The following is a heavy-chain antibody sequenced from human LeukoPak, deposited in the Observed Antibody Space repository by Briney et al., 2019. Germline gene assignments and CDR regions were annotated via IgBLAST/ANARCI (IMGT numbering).Heavy chain of an antibody. V-gene: IGHV4-4*02. D-gene: IGHD2-21*02. Sequence: PSETLSLTCAVSGGSISSSNWWSWVRQPPGKGLEWIGEIYHSGSTNYNPSLKSRVTISVDKSKNQFSLKLSSVTAADTAVYYCAGAHCGGDCYSGRAFGIWGQGTMVTVSS. CDR2: IYHSGST. CDR3: AGAHCGGDCYSGRAFGI. CDR1: GGSISSSNW. J-gene: IGHJ3*02.